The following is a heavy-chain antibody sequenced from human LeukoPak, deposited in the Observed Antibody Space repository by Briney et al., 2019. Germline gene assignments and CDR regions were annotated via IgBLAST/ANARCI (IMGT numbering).Heavy chain of an antibody. J-gene: IGHJ6*02. Sequence: GESLKISCKGSGFDFTIHWIAWVRQMPGKGLEWMGIICPGDSNTKYSPSFRGQVTISADKSISTAYLQWSSLKASDTAMCYCARALSRNGEYYYYGKDVWGQGTTVTVSS. CDR1: GFDFTIHW. D-gene: IGHD1-1*01. V-gene: IGHV5-51*01. CDR2: ICPGDSNT. CDR3: ARALSRNGEYYYYGKDV.